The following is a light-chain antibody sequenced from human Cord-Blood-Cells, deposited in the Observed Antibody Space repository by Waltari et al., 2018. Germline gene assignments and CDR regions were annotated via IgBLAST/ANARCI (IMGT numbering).Light chain of an antibody. V-gene: IGLV1-44*01. CDR1: RSNIDSNT. Sequence: QSLLTLPPSASASPAPRVTTSCSGTRSNIDSNTVNWYQQPPGTAPKLLIHRMNQRHSGVPDRFSGSKSGTSASLAISGHQAEDEADYYCAAWDDSLNGGVFGGGTKLTVL. J-gene: IGLJ3*02. CDR3: AAWDDSLNGGV. CDR2: RMN.